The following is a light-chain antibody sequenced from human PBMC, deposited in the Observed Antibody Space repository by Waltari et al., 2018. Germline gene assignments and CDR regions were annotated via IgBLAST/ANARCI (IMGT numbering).Light chain of an antibody. CDR3: AAWDVSLNGLV. J-gene: IGLJ2*01. Sequence: QSVLTQPPSASGTPGQRVTISCSGSSSNIGSNSVNWYQHLPGTAPKLLIYSVNPRPSGVPARFSGSKSGASASLAISGLQSEDEADYYCAAWDVSLNGLVFGGGTKLTVL. CDR2: SVN. CDR1: SSNIGSNS. V-gene: IGLV1-44*01.